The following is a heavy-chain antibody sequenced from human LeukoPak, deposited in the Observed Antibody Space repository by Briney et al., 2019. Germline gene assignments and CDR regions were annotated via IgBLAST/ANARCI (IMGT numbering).Heavy chain of an antibody. CDR3: ARVEEGYGSGRRGNFYYYYMDV. D-gene: IGHD3-10*01. J-gene: IGHJ6*03. Sequence: SETLSLTCTVSGVSISSSSYYWGWIRQPPGKGLEWIGGIYYSGSTYYNPSLKSRVTISVDTSKNQFSLKLSSVTTADTAVYYCARVEEGYGSGRRGNFYYYYMDVWGKGTTVTISS. CDR1: GVSISSSSYY. CDR2: IYYSGST. V-gene: IGHV4-39*07.